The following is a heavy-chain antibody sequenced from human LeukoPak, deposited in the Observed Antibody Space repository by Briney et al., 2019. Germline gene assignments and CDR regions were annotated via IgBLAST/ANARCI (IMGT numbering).Heavy chain of an antibody. CDR1: GFTLSNVW. D-gene: IGHD3-10*01. V-gene: IGHV3-15*07. CDR3: TTGAINATMVNYFDY. Sequence: PGGSLRLSCAASGFTLSNVWMNWVRQAPGKGPEWVGRVNSKSSGGTTDYPPPVRGRFTISRDDSKGTVYLQMNSLKTEDTAVYYCTTGAINATMVNYFDYWGQGTLVTVSS. J-gene: IGHJ4*02. CDR2: VNSKSSGGTT.